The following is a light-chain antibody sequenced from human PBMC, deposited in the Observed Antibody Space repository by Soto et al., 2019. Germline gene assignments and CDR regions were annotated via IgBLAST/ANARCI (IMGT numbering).Light chain of an antibody. CDR3: QQAKSFPIT. V-gene: IGKV1-12*01. CDR1: QGISSW. CDR2: AAS. J-gene: IGKJ5*01. Sequence: DIQMTQSPSSVSASVGDRVTITCRASQGISSWLACYQKKPGKAPNLLIYAASSLQLGVPSRFSGSESGTNFTLTISSLQSEDCAIYICQQAKSFPITIVKGTRLEIK.